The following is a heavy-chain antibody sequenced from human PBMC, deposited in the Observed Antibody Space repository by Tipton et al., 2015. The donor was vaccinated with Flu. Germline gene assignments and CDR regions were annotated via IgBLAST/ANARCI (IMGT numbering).Heavy chain of an antibody. Sequence: LRLSCAVSGYSITSSYYWGWIRQPPGKGLEWIGTIYHSGTTYYNPSLKSRLTLSVDTSKNQFSLKLSSVTAADTAVYYCARCDLTSSSWYPYGMDVWGQGTTVTVSS. J-gene: IGHJ6*02. CDR2: IYHSGTT. CDR1: GYSITSSYY. D-gene: IGHD6-13*01. CDR3: ARCDLTSSSWYPYGMDV. V-gene: IGHV4-38-2*01.